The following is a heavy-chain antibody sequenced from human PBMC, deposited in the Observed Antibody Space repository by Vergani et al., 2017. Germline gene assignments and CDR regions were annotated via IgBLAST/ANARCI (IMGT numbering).Heavy chain of an antibody. CDR1: GFTFSSYA. CDR2: ISGSGGST. CDR3: AKVSDRSGYYLLWIFDD. J-gene: IGHJ4*02. V-gene: IGHV3-23*01. D-gene: IGHD3-22*01. Sequence: EVQLLESGGGLVQPGGSLRLSCAASGFTFSSYAMSWVRQAPGKGLEWVSAISGSGGSTYYADSVKGRFTISRDNSKNTLYLQMNSLRAEDTAVYYCAKVSDRSGYYLLWIFDDWGQGTLVTVSS.